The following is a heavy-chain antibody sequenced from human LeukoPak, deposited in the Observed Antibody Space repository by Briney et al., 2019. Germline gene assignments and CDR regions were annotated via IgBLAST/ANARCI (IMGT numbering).Heavy chain of an antibody. Sequence: PSETLSLTCSVYGGSFSDYFWSWIRQSPGKGLEWLGEIDDGGNTNYNPSLMSRVIVSMEKSKKQFSLVMRSVAAVDTAVYYCARFSRITWGDWGDAFDIWGQGTTVIVSS. V-gene: IGHV4-34*01. J-gene: IGHJ3*02. CDR3: ARFSRITWGDWGDAFDI. D-gene: IGHD2-21*02. CDR2: IDDGGNT. CDR1: GGSFSDYF.